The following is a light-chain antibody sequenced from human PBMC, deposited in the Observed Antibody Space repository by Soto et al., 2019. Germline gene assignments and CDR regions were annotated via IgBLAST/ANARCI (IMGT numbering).Light chain of an antibody. CDR3: PQYYTPPHT. CDR2: WAS. CDR1: QSVLSTSNNRNY. J-gene: IGKJ1*01. Sequence: DIVMTQSPDSLAVSLGERATINCKSSQSVLSTSNNRNYLAWYQHKPGQPPKLLVSWASTRESRVPDRFSGTGSGTDFTLTISSLQAADAAVYYCPQYYTPPHTFGQGTKVEI. V-gene: IGKV4-1*01.